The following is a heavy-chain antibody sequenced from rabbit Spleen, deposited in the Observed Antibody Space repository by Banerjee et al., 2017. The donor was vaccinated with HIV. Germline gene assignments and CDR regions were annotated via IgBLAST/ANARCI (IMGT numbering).Heavy chain of an antibody. J-gene: IGHJ6*01. CDR3: ARDTGSSFSSYGMDL. Sequence: QSLEESGGDLVKPGASLTLTCIASGFSFSISAYMCWVRQAPGKGLEWILCIDGSSSGFTYFANWAKGRFTCSKTSSTTVTLQMTSLTAADTATYFCARDTGSSFSSYGMDLWGPGTLVTVS. D-gene: IGHD8-1*01. CDR1: GFSFSISAY. CDR2: IDGSSSGFT. V-gene: IGHV1S40*01.